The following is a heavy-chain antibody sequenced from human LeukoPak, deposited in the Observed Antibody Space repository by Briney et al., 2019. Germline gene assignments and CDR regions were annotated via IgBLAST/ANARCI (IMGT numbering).Heavy chain of an antibody. CDR2: IIVILGTP. J-gene: IGHJ5*01. CDR1: GGTFSSYS. CDR3: ARDVDSSMVTNWFGS. Sequence: PGASVKVSCKASGGTFSSYSFSWVRQAPGQGLERLGGIIVILGTPNYPQKFHGRVTITADESTSTVYMELSSLRSEDTAMYYCARDVDSSMVTNWFGSWGQGTLVTVSS. V-gene: IGHV1-69*13. D-gene: IGHD5-18*01.